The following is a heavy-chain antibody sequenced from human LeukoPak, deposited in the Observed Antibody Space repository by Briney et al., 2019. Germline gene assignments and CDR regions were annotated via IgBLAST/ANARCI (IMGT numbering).Heavy chain of an antibody. D-gene: IGHD1-26*01. V-gene: IGHV1-3*01. CDR1: GYTFTSYA. J-gene: IGHJ4*02. Sequence: RASVKVSCKASGYTFTSYAMHCVRQAPGQRLEWMGWINAGNGNTKYSQKFQGRVTITRDTSASTAYMELRSLRSDDTAVYYCARGNSGSYPQDYWGQGTLVTVSS. CDR2: INAGNGNT. CDR3: ARGNSGSYPQDY.